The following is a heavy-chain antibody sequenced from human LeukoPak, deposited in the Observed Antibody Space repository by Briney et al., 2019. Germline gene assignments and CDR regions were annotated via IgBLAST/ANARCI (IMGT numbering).Heavy chain of an antibody. CDR2: INHSGST. CDR3: ARLRRGYSSSWLDY. CDR1: GGSFSGYF. J-gene: IGHJ4*02. D-gene: IGHD6-13*01. V-gene: IGHV4-34*01. Sequence: PSETLSLTCAVYGGSFSGYFWSWIRQPPGKGLEGIGEINHSGSTNYKPSLTSRVTISVDTSKNQPSLTVSSVTAADTAVYYCARLRRGYSSSWLDYWGQGTLVAVSS.